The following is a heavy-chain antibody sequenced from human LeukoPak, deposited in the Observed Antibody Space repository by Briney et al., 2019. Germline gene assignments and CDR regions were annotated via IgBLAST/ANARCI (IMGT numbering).Heavy chain of an antibody. Sequence: GGSLRLSCAASGFTFRTYWMSWVRQAPGKGLEWVANIRQDGSEKYYVDSVKGRFTISRDNAKSSLYLQMNSLRDEDTAVYYCARLGARQRLDPWGQGTLVTVSS. CDR3: ARLGARQRLDP. CDR2: IRQDGSEK. D-gene: IGHD6-6*01. J-gene: IGHJ5*02. V-gene: IGHV3-7*01. CDR1: GFTFRTYW.